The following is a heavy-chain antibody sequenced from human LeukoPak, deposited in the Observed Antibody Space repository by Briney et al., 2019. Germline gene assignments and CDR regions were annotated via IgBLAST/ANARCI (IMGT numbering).Heavy chain of an antibody. J-gene: IGHJ4*02. D-gene: IGHD2-15*01. V-gene: IGHV3-7*01. CDR3: ARDGGLNTNFAY. Sequence: GGSLRLSCAASGFTFRNYWMGWVRQAPRKGLEWVANTKPDGSAEYYADSVRGRLTTSRDNANNFLYLQMNSLRAEDTAVYYCARDGGLNTNFAYWGQGTLVTVSS. CDR2: TKPDGSAE. CDR1: GFTFRNYW.